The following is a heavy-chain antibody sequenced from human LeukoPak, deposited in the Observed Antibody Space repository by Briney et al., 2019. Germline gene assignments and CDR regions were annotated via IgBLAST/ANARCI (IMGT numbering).Heavy chain of an antibody. D-gene: IGHD3-3*01. CDR2: ISGSGGST. Sequence: GGSLRLSCAASGFIFSNYGMNWVRQAPGKGLEWVSGISGSGGSTYFVDSVKGRFTISRDNSKSTLYLQMNSLRAEDTAVYYGARAGVPATCAPDYWGQGTLVTVSS. CDR3: ARAGVPATCAPDY. J-gene: IGHJ4*02. V-gene: IGHV3-23*01. CDR1: GFIFSNYG.